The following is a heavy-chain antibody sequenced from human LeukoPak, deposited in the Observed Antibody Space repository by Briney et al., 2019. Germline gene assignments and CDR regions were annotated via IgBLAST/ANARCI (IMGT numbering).Heavy chain of an antibody. V-gene: IGHV1-2*02. J-gene: IGHJ4*02. Sequence: ASVKVSCKASGYTFTGYYMHWVRQAAGQGLEWMGWINPNSGGTNYAQKFQGRVTMTRDTSISTAYMELSRLRSDDTAVYYCARAHDSSGWYVFGYWGQGTLVTVSS. CDR2: INPNSGGT. CDR3: ARAHDSSGWYVFGY. D-gene: IGHD6-19*01. CDR1: GYTFTGYY.